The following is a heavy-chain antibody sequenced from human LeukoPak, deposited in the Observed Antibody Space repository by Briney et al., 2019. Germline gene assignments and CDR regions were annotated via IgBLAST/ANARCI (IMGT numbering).Heavy chain of an antibody. CDR1: GSSFTSDW. CDR3: ASLRGYSYGVVY. D-gene: IGHD5-18*01. CDR2: IYPGDSDT. J-gene: IGHJ4*02. V-gene: IGHV5-51*01. Sequence: GESLKISCKASGSSFTSDWIGWVRPMPGKGLEWMGIIYPGDSDTSYSPSFQSQVTISADKSISTAYLQWSSLTASDTAMYYCASLRGYSYGVVYWGQGTLVTVSS.